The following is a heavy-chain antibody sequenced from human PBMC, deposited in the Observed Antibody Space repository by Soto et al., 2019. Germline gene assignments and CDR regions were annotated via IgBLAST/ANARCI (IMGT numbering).Heavy chain of an antibody. J-gene: IGHJ4*02. D-gene: IGHD3-9*01. CDR3: ARGPNVLRYFDWLLPCDY. V-gene: IGHV3-7*01. CDR2: IKQDGSEK. CDR1: GFTFSSYW. Sequence: PGGSLRLSCAASGFTFSSYWMSWVRQAPGKGLEWVANIKQDGSEKYYVDSVKGRFTISRDNAKNSLYLQMNSLRAEDTAVYYCARGPNVLRYFDWLLPCDYWGQGTLVTVSS.